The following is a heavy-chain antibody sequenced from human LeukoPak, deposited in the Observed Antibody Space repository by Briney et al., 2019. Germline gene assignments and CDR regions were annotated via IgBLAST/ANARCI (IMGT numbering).Heavy chain of an antibody. D-gene: IGHD6-13*01. J-gene: IGHJ5*02. CDR2: IYPGDSDA. CDR3: VRQPAASAGGIDL. Sequence: GESLKISCKGSGYSFSTYWIGWVRQMPGKGLEWMGIIYPGDSDARYSPSYEGQVTISADKSINTAHVQWSSLKASDTAIYYCVRQPAASAGGIDLWGLGTLVSASS. V-gene: IGHV5-51*01. CDR1: GYSFSTYW.